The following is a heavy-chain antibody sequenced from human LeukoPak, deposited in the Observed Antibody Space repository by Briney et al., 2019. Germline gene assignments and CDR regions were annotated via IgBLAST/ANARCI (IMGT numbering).Heavy chain of an antibody. D-gene: IGHD6-13*01. CDR1: GYTFTSYA. CDR3: ARDGIAAAGNIWFDP. CDR2: INTNTGNP. Sequence: ASVRVSCKASGYTFTSYAMNWVRQAPGQGLEWMGWINTNTGNPTYAQGFTGRFVFSLDTSVSTAYLQISSLKAEDTAVYYCARDGIAAAGNIWFDPWGQGTLVTVSS. J-gene: IGHJ5*02. V-gene: IGHV7-4-1*02.